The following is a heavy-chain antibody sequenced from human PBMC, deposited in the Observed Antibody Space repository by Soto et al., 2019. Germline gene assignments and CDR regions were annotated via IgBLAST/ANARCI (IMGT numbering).Heavy chain of an antibody. J-gene: IGHJ4*02. CDR3: AKQPNIQVWLHCIDY. Sequence: QVQLVQSGGNVVQPGRSLRLSCAASGFTFSNYGMHWVRQAPGKGLEWLAFISHDGSNTYYADSVKGRFTISRDNSKNTLYLQMNSLRAEDTAVFYCAKQPNIQVWLHCIDYWGQGTLVTVSS. CDR2: ISHDGSNT. D-gene: IGHD5-18*01. CDR1: GFTFSNYG. V-gene: IGHV3-30*18.